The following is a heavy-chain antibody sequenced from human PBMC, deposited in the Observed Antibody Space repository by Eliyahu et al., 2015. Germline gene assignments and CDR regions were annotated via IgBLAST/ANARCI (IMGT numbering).Heavy chain of an antibody. D-gene: IGHD3-16*01. CDR1: GFTFDDYA. CDR3: AKSVFGVSRLDY. CDR2: ISWNSGSI. Sequence: EVQLVESGGGLVQPGRSLRLSCAASGFTFDDYAMXWVRQAPGKGLEWVSGISWNSGSIGYADSVKGRFTISRDNAKNSLYLQMNSLRAEDTALYYCAKSVFGVSRLDYWGQGTLVTVSS. J-gene: IGHJ4*02. V-gene: IGHV3-9*01.